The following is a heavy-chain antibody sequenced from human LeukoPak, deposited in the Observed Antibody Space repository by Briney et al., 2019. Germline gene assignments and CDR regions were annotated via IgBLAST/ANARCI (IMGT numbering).Heavy chain of an antibody. V-gene: IGHV4-39*01. CDR1: GGSISSSLHY. CDR2: IYSSGGT. J-gene: IGHJ4*02. D-gene: IGHD4-17*01. CDR3: ARGPTVTTDY. Sequence: SETLSLTCTVSGGSISSSLHYWAWFRQPPGKGLEWIGYIYSSGGTYYNPSLRSRVTMSVDTSKNQFSLELSSVTATDTAVYYCARGPTVTTDYWGQGTLVTVSS.